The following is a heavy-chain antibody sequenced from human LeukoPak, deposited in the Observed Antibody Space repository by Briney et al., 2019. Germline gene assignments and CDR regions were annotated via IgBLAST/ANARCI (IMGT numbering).Heavy chain of an antibody. CDR2: IYYSGST. Sequence: SETLSLTCTVSGGSISSGGYYWSWIRQHPGKGLEWIGYIYYSGSTNYNPSLKSRVTISVDTSKNQFSLKLSSVTAADTAVYYCARQQLSQLYYFDNWGQGTLVTVSS. CDR1: GGSISSGGYY. CDR3: ARQQLSQLYYFDN. D-gene: IGHD6-13*01. V-gene: IGHV4-61*08. J-gene: IGHJ4*02.